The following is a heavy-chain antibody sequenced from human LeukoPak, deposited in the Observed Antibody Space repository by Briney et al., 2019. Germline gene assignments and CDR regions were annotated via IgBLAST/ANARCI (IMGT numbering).Heavy chain of an antibody. CDR3: ARDQWATVDLAMWYFDL. CDR2: ISTSGTT. Sequence: PSETLSLTCTVSGGSINNYYWGWIRQPAGEGLEWVGRISTSGTTTYNPSLKSRVTISSDNSENQFFLNLTSVTAADTAVYYCARDQWATVDLAMWYFDLWGRGTLVIVSS. CDR1: GGSINNYY. J-gene: IGHJ2*01. D-gene: IGHD4-17*01. V-gene: IGHV4-4*07.